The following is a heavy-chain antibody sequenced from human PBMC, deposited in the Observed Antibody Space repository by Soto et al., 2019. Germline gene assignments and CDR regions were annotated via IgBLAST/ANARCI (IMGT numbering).Heavy chain of an antibody. CDR3: ARSQGGSTSLDIYYYYYYGMDV. V-gene: IGHV1-69*01. D-gene: IGHD2-2*01. Sequence: QVQLVQSGAEVKKPGSSVKVSCKAPGGTFSSYAISWVRQAPGQGLEWMGGIIPIFGIANYAQKFQGRATITADESTSTGYMELSSLRSEDTAVYYCARSQGGSTSLDIYYYYYYGMDVWGQGTTVTVSS. J-gene: IGHJ6*02. CDR2: IIPIFGIA. CDR1: GGTFSSYA.